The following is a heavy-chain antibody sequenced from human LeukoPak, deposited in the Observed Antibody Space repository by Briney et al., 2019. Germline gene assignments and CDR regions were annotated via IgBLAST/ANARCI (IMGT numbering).Heavy chain of an antibody. CDR1: GYTFTGYY. J-gene: IGHJ4*02. CDR3: ARDSGSYFRSFDY. Sequence: ASVKVSCKASGYTFTGYYMHWVRQAPGQGLEWMGWISAYNGNTNYAQKLQGRVTMTTDTSTSTAYMELRSLRSDDTAVYYCARDSGSYFRSFDYWGQGTLVTVSS. CDR2: ISAYNGNT. V-gene: IGHV1-18*04. D-gene: IGHD1-26*01.